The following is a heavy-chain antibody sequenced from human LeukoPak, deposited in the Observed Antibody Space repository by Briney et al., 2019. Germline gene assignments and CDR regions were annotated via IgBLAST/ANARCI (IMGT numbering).Heavy chain of an antibody. J-gene: IGHJ4*02. Sequence: GGPLRLSCAVAVFTFANAWMTWGRQTPAKGLGGVGRIKRKNKGGATDYATPVKGGCTISRDDSINTLYLQMNSLKTEDTAVYYCSSSGSRWDYFDYWGQGALVTVSS. CDR2: IKRKNKGGAT. V-gene: IGHV3-15*01. CDR3: SSSGSRWDYFDY. D-gene: IGHD6-13*01. CDR1: VFTFANAW.